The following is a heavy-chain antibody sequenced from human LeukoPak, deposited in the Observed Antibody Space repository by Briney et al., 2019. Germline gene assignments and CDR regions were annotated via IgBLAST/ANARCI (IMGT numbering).Heavy chain of an antibody. Sequence: GGSLRLSCAASGFTFDDYTMHWVRQAPGKGLEWVSLISWDGGSTYYADSVKGRFTISRDNSKNSLYLQMNSLRTEDTALYYCAKERYSSRYMDVWGQGTLVTVSS. CDR2: ISWDGGST. V-gene: IGHV3-43*01. CDR3: AKERYSSRYMDV. J-gene: IGHJ4*02. D-gene: IGHD6-13*01. CDR1: GFTFDDYT.